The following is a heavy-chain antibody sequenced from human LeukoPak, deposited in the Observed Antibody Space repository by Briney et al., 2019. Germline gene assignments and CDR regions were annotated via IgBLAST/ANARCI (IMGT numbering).Heavy chain of an antibody. J-gene: IGHJ4*02. Sequence: GGSLRLSCAASGSTFGDSTFHWVRQASGKGLAWVGRLGSKADNFATTYSASVKGRFTISRDEAKTTVYLQMNSLKTEDTAVYYCLRYYYDSSGYPYLGYWGQGTLVTVSS. CDR2: LGSKADNFAT. V-gene: IGHV3-73*01. CDR1: GSTFGDST. D-gene: IGHD3-22*01. CDR3: LRYYYDSSGYPYLGY.